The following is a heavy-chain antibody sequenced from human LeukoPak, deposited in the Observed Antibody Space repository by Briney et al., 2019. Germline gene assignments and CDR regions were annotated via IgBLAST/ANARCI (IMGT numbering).Heavy chain of an antibody. CDR1: GFTVSSNY. CDR3: CYDSSGYYSMRFDY. CDR2: IYSGGST. D-gene: IGHD3-22*01. V-gene: IGHV3-53*01. J-gene: IGHJ4*02. Sequence: GGSLRLSCAASGFTVSSNYMSWVRQAPGKGLEWVSVIYSGGSTYYADSVKGRFTISRDNSKNTLYLQMNSLRAEDTAVYYCCYDSSGYYSMRFDYWGQGALVTVSS.